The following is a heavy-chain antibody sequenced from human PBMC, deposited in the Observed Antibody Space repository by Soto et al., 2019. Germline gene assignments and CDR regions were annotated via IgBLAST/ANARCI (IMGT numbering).Heavy chain of an antibody. CDR1: GGTFSSYA. J-gene: IGHJ6*02. V-gene: IGHV1-69*13. Sequence: SVKVSGKASGGTFSSYAISWVRQAPGQGLEWMGGIIPIFGTANYAQKFQGRVTITADESTSRAYMELSSLRSEDTAVYYCARALESRPLFRFLEWFPDPSLYGMDVWGQGTTAPVSS. D-gene: IGHD3-3*01. CDR3: ARALESRPLFRFLEWFPDPSLYGMDV. CDR2: IIPIFGTA.